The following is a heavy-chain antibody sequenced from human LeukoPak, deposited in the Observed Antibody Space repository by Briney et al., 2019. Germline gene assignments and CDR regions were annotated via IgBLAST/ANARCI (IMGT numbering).Heavy chain of an antibody. CDR3: ARVPRAGKNYFDY. J-gene: IGHJ4*02. Sequence: ASVKVSCKASGGTVSIYSLSWVRQAPGQGLEWMGGIIPKFGSTNYAQKFQGRVTMTRDTSISTAYMELSRLRSDDTAVYYCARVPRAGKNYFDYWGQGTLVTVSS. V-gene: IGHV1-69*05. CDR2: IIPKFGST. D-gene: IGHD6-25*01. CDR1: GGTVSIYS.